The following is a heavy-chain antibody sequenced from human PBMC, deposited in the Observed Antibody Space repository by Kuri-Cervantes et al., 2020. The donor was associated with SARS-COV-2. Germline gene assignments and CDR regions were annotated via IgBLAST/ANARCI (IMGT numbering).Heavy chain of an antibody. Sequence: SETLSLTCTVSGGSITRDYLWGWIRQPPGKGLEWIGNSFYSGSTFYNPSLKSRVTISVDTSKNQFSLELSSVTAADTAVYYCARATLVRYFDCLSQGTTVTVSS. CDR3: ARATLVRYFDC. CDR2: SFYSGST. J-gene: IGHJ4*03. CDR1: GGSITRDYL. V-gene: IGHV4-39*01. D-gene: IGHD2-2*01.